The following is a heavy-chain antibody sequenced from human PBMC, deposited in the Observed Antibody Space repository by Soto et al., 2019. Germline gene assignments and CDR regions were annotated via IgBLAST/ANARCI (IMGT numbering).Heavy chain of an antibody. CDR2: ISDTGGDS. Sequence: GGSLRLSCEASGFTFINYAMCWVRQSPGKGLEWVSSISDTGGDSYYADSMDGRFTVSRDNSKNTLYLQINSLRAEDTAIYYCVRDLYRSATMPCLDHWGQGALVTVSS. D-gene: IGHD1-1*01. J-gene: IGHJ4*02. V-gene: IGHV3-23*01. CDR3: VRDLYRSATMPCLDH. CDR1: GFTFINYA.